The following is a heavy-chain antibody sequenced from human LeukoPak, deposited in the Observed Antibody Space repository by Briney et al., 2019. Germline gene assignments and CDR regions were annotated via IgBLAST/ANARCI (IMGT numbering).Heavy chain of an antibody. Sequence: PGGSLRLSCAASGFIFSSYEMNWVRQAPGKGLEWVSYISSSTYTMHYADSVKGRFTISRDNAKNPLYLQMNSLRAEDTAVYYCTRRYCSGGNCYYFDSWGQGTLVTVSS. CDR3: TRRYCSGGNCYYFDS. D-gene: IGHD2-15*01. CDR1: GFIFSSYE. CDR2: ISSSTYTM. J-gene: IGHJ4*02. V-gene: IGHV3-48*03.